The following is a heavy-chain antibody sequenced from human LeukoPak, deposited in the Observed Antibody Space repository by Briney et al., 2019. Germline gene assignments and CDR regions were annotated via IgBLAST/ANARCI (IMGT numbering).Heavy chain of an antibody. V-gene: IGHV5-51*01. CDR1: GYSINNYW. J-gene: IGHJ5*02. D-gene: IGHD2-15*01. CDR3: ARQEYCSGGSCYTWFDP. Sequence: GESLKISCKGSGYSINNYWIGWVRQMPGKGLEWMGIVYPADSDIRYSPSFQGQVTISADKSISTVYLQWSSLKASDTAMYYCARQEYCSGGSCYTWFDPWGQGTLVTVSS. CDR2: VYPADSDI.